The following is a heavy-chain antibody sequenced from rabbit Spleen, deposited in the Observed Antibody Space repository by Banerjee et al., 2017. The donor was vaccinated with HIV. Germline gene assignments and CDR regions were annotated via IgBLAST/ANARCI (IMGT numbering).Heavy chain of an antibody. Sequence: QEQLVESGGGLVQPEGSLTLTCKASGFSFGDRDVMCWVRQAPGKGLEWIACINAATAKPVYATWAKGRFTISRTSSTTVTLRMTSLTAADTATYFCARDLVGVIGWNFYLWGPGMVTVS. CDR1: GFSFGDRDV. D-gene: IGHD1-1*01. J-gene: IGHJ4*01. CDR2: INAATAKP. V-gene: IGHV1S45*01. CDR3: ARDLVGVIGWNFYL.